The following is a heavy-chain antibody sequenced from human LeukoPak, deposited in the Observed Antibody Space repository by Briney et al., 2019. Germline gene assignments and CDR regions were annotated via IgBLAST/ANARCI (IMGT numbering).Heavy chain of an antibody. CDR2: IVASGGTT. J-gene: IGHJ4*02. Sequence: PGGSLRLSCVASGFTFSSYGMSWLRQAPGKGLEWLSAIVASGGTTYYADSVKGRFSISRDNSKNTLYLQMNSLRAADTAVYYCAKVFSGYDFDYWGQGTLVTVSS. V-gene: IGHV3-23*01. D-gene: IGHD5-12*01. CDR3: AKVFSGYDFDY. CDR1: GFTFSSYG.